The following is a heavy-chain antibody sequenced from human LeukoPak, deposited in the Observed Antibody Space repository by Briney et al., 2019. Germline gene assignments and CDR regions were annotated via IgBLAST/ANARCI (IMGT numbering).Heavy chain of an antibody. J-gene: IGHJ4*02. V-gene: IGHV1-69*06. CDR2: IIPIFGTA. Sequence: SVKVSCKASGGTFISYAISWVRQAPGQGLEWMGGIIPIFGTANYAQKFQGRVTITPDKSTSTAYMELSSLRSEDTAVYYCARDPDYGDYVLAYWGQGTLVTVSS. CDR3: ARDPDYGDYVLAY. D-gene: IGHD4-17*01. CDR1: GGTFISYA.